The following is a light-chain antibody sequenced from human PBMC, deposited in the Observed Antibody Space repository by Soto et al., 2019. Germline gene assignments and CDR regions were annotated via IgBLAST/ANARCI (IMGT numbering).Light chain of an antibody. Sequence: EIVMTQSPSTLSVSPGERATISCRASQSVSSNLAWYQQKPGQAPRLLIYDASTMATGIPARFSGSGSGTELNLTISSMQSEDVAVAYCQQYKNWTPYTFGQGTKLEIK. J-gene: IGKJ2*01. CDR2: DAS. V-gene: IGKV3-15*01. CDR3: QQYKNWTPYT. CDR1: QSVSSN.